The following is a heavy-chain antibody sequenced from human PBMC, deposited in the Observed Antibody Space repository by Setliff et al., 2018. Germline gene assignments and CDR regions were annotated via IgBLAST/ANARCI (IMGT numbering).Heavy chain of an antibody. D-gene: IGHD3-10*01. Sequence: ASVKVSCKASGFTLSEYYMHWVRQAPGQGLEWMGSINAKSGGTNYAQKFRGRIIITRDTSIATVYLELSGLQSDDTAIYFCVRCGGVRGVLYNWFDPWGQGALVTVSS. V-gene: IGHV1-2*02. CDR3: VRCGGVRGVLYNWFDP. CDR1: GFTLSEYY. J-gene: IGHJ5*02. CDR2: INAKSGGT.